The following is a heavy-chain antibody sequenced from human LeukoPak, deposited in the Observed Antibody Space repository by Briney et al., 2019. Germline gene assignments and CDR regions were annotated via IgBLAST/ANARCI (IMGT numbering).Heavy chain of an antibody. Sequence: GGSLRLSCAASGFTFSTYAMHWVRQAPGKGLEWVAVISYDGSSKYYADSVKGRFTISRDSSKNTLYLQMNSLRAEDTAVYYCARSPIVVVTDYFDYWGQGTLVTVSS. V-gene: IGHV3-30*04. CDR1: GFTFSTYA. CDR3: ARSPIVVVTDYFDY. CDR2: ISYDGSSK. D-gene: IGHD2-21*02. J-gene: IGHJ4*02.